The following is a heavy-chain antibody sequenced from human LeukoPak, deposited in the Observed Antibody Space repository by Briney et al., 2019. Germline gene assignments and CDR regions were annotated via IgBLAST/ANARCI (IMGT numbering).Heavy chain of an antibody. Sequence: ASVKVSCKASGGTFSSYTISWVRQAPGQELEWMGGIIPIFGTANYAQKFQGRVTITTDESTSTAYMELSSLRSEDTAVYYCARDADEYSSSSLDYWGQGTLVTVSS. D-gene: IGHD6-6*01. CDR3: ARDADEYSSSSLDY. J-gene: IGHJ4*02. CDR2: IIPIFGTA. CDR1: GGTFSSYT. V-gene: IGHV1-69*05.